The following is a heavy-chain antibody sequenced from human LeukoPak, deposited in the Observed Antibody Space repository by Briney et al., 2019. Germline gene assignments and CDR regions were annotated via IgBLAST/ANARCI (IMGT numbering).Heavy chain of an antibody. CDR3: ARYCSGVSCYSGYDY. Sequence: HPGRSLRLSCAASGFTFSTYAMHWVRQTPGKGLEYVSAISTNGGGTYYANSVKGRFTISRDNSKNTLYLQMGSLRAEDMAVYYCARYCSGVSCYSGYDYWGQGTLVTVSS. J-gene: IGHJ4*02. CDR1: GFTFSTYA. D-gene: IGHD2-15*01. CDR2: ISTNGGGT. V-gene: IGHV3-64*01.